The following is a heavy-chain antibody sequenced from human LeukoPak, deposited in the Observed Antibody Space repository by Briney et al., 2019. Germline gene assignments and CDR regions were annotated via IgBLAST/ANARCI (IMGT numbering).Heavy chain of an antibody. CDR3: AKLVAVAGRNY. CDR2: ISGRDDST. V-gene: IGHV3-23*01. Sequence: GGSLRLSCAASGFTFSSYAMSWVRQAPGKGLEWVSAISGRDDSTYYADSVKGRFTFSRDNSKNTLHLQMNSLRAEDTAVYYCAKLVAVAGRNYWGQGTLVTVSS. CDR1: GFTFSSYA. J-gene: IGHJ4*02. D-gene: IGHD6-19*01.